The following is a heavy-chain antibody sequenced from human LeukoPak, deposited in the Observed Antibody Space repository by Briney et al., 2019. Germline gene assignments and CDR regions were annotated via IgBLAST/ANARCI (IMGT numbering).Heavy chain of an antibody. D-gene: IGHD3-22*01. Sequence: VASVKVSCKASGDTFSSYAISWVRQAPEQGLEWMGGIIPIFGTANYAQKFQGRVTITADESTSTAYMELSSLRSEDTAVYYCARDPIDPSYDSSGYPSVWGQGTLVTVSS. CDR3: ARDPIDPSYDSSGYPSV. V-gene: IGHV1-69*13. CDR1: GDTFSSYA. J-gene: IGHJ4*02. CDR2: IIPIFGTA.